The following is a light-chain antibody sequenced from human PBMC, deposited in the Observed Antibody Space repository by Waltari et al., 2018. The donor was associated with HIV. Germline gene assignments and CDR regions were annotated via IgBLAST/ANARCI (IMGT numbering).Light chain of an antibody. V-gene: IGLV1-51*02. CDR1: SPNLGNNS. CDR2: END. J-gene: IGLJ2*01. CDR3: GTWDSSLSAVV. Sequence: QSVLTQPPSASAAPGQKVTIPCAGSSPNLGNNSVSWYQQLPGTAPKLLIYENDKRPSGIPDRFSGSKSGTSATLGITGLQTGDEADYYCGTWDSSLSAVVFGGGTKLTVL.